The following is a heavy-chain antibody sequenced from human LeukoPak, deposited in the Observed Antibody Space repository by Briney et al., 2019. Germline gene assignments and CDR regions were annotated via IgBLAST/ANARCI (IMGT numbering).Heavy chain of an antibody. CDR3: ARDPTTVFGVPEYLDD. Sequence: ASETLPLTCGVPSESFSGYYWNWLRQPPGKGLEWIGEINHSGRTNYNPSLESRVTISVDASRKQFSLTLRSVTAADTAIYYCARDPTTVFGVPEYLDDWGQGTPVTVSS. CDR1: SESFSGYY. J-gene: IGHJ4*02. V-gene: IGHV4-34*01. CDR2: INHSGRT. D-gene: IGHD4-17*01.